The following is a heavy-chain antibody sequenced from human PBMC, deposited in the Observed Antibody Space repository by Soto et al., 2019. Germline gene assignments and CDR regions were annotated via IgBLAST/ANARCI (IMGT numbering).Heavy chain of an antibody. D-gene: IGHD3-9*01. CDR2: ISGSGGST. CDR3: AKETYYDILTGPYYYYYMDV. V-gene: IGHV3-23*01. CDR1: GFTFSSYA. J-gene: IGHJ6*03. Sequence: GGSLRLSCAASGFTFSSYAMSWVRQAPGKGLEWVSAISGSGGSTYYADSVKGRFTISRDNSKNTLYLQMNSLRAEDTAVYYCAKETYYDILTGPYYYYYMDVWGKGTTVTVSS.